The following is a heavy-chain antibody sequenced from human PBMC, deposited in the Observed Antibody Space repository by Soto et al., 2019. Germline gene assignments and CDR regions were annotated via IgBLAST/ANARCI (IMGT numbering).Heavy chain of an antibody. J-gene: IGHJ6*02. Sequence: SETLSLTCTVSGGSISSGGYYWSWIRQHPGKGLEWIGYIYYSGSTYYNPSLKSRVTISVDTSKNQFSLKLSPVTAADTAVYYCARATTVTNYYYGMDVWGQGTTVTVSS. CDR1: GGSISSGGYY. V-gene: IGHV4-31*03. D-gene: IGHD4-17*01. CDR2: IYYSGST. CDR3: ARATTVTNYYYGMDV.